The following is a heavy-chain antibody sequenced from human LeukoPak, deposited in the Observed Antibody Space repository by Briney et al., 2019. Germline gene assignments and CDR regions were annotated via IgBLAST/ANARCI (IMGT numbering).Heavy chain of an antibody. J-gene: IGHJ4*02. V-gene: IGHV1-18*01. CDR2: ISAYNGNT. CDR1: GYTFTSYG. Sequence: ASVKVSCKASGYTFTSYGISWVRQAPGRGLEWMGWISAYNGNTNYAQKLQGRVTMTTDTSTSTAYMELRSLRSDDTAVYYCARDSEGYYYDSSGYYSFDYWGQGTLVTVSS. CDR3: ARDSEGYYYDSSGYYSFDY. D-gene: IGHD3-22*01.